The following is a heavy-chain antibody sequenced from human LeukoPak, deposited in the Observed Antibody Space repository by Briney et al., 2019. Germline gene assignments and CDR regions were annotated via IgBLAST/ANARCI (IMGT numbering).Heavy chain of an antibody. CDR3: ARAPSTVRSWYYFDY. Sequence: GGSLRLSCAASGFTFSSYSMNWVRQAPGKGLEWVSSISSSSSYIYYADSVKGRFTISRDNAKNSLYLQMNSLRAEDTAVYYCARAPSTVRSWYYFDYWGPGTLVTISS. D-gene: IGHD6-13*01. CDR2: ISSSSSYI. V-gene: IGHV3-21*01. J-gene: IGHJ4*02. CDR1: GFTFSSYS.